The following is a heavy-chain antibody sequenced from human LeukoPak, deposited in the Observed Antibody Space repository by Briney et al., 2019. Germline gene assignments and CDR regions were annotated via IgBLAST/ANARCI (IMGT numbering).Heavy chain of an antibody. D-gene: IGHD3-10*01. J-gene: IGHJ4*02. CDR1: GYIFTTYG. Sequence: ASVKVSCKASGYIFTTYGVTWVRQAPGQGLAWMGWISVYNGIANYAQNLHGRVTMITDTSTNTAYMVLRSLRSDDTAVYYCAKTSMERSIMVRGISSEEGDFWGQGTLVTVSS. V-gene: IGHV1-18*01. CDR3: AKTSMERSIMVRGISSEEGDF. CDR2: ISVYNGIA.